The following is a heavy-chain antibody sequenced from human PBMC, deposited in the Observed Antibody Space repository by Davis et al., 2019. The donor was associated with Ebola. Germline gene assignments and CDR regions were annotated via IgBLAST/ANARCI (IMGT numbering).Heavy chain of an antibody. CDR1: GVSITTYF. V-gene: IGHV4-59*12. D-gene: IGHD2-21*01. CDR3: ARDTRPCGGDCYDDTFDM. Sequence: PSETLSLTCTVSGVSITTYFWSWIRQPPGKGLEWVGFIHHGGSANSNPSLKSRVTFSIDTSKSQVSLHLTSVTAADTAAYYCARDTRPCGGDCYDDTFDMWGQGTMVVVSS. J-gene: IGHJ3*02. CDR2: IHHGGSA.